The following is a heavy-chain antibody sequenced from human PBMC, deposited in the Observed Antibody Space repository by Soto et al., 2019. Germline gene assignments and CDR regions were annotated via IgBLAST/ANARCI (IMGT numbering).Heavy chain of an antibody. CDR3: ARDWRHNWNSAYYYYGMDV. D-gene: IGHD1-7*01. J-gene: IGHJ6*02. CDR2: ISAYNGNT. Sequence: GASVKVSCKASGYTFTSYGISWVRQAPGQGLEWMGWISAYNGNTNYAQKLQGRVTMTTDTSTSTAYMELRSLRSDDTAVYYCARDWRHNWNSAYYYYGMDVWGQGTTVTVSS. CDR1: GYTFTSYG. V-gene: IGHV1-18*04.